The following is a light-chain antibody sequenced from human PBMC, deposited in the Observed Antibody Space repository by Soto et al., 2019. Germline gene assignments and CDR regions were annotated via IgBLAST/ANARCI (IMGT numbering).Light chain of an antibody. V-gene: IGKV3-15*01. CDR3: QQHNCWPS. CDR2: SAS. J-gene: IGKJ2*01. CDR1: QSVATN. Sequence: EIVMTQSPATLSVSPGERATLSCRASQSVATNLAWYQQKPGQVPRLLIHSASTRATGVPARFSGSGSGTEFTLTISSLQSEDCAVYYCQQHNCWPSFGPGTKLEIK.